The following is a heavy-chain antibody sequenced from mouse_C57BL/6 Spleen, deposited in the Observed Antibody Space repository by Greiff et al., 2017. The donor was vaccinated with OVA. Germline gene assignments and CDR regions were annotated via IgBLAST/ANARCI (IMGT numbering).Heavy chain of an antibody. CDR1: GYTFTSSW. CDR3: ARGRTGLYWYFEV. Sequence: QVQLQQPGAELVRPGSSVKLSCKASGYTFTSSWMHWVKPRPIQGLEWIGNIDPSDSKTHYNQKFKDKATLTVDKSSSTAYMQLSSLTSEDSAVYYCARGRTGLYWYFEVWGTGTTVTVSS. V-gene: IGHV1-52*01. CDR2: IDPSDSKT. D-gene: IGHD4-1*01. J-gene: IGHJ1*03.